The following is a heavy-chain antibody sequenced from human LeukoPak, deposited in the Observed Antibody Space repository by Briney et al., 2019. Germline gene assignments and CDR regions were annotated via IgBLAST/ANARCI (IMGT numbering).Heavy chain of an antibody. V-gene: IGHV1-3*01. J-gene: IGHJ6*02. CDR3: ARGAVLMVYAIVNYGMDV. Sequence: ASVKVSCKASGYIFTSYAMHWVRQAPGQRLEWRGWINAGNGNTKYSQKFQGRVTITRDTSASTAYMELSSLRSEDTAVYYCARGAVLMVYAIVNYGMDVWGQGTTVTVSS. CDR2: INAGNGNT. D-gene: IGHD2-8*01. CDR1: GYIFTSYA.